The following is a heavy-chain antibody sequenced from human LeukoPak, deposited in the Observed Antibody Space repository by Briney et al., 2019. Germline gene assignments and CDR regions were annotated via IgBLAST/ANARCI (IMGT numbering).Heavy chain of an antibody. D-gene: IGHD2-15*01. Sequence: TGGSLRLSCAASGFTFSSYEMNWVRQAPGKGLEWVSYISSSDSTIYYADSVKGRFTISRYNAKNSLYLQMNSLRAEDTAVYYCARYGGTIDYWGQGTLVTVSS. J-gene: IGHJ4*02. CDR3: ARYGGTIDY. CDR1: GFTFSSYE. CDR2: ISSSDSTI. V-gene: IGHV3-48*03.